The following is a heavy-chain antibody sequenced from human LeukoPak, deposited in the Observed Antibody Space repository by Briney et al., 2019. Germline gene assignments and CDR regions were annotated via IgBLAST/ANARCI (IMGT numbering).Heavy chain of an antibody. CDR1: GFAFSTYE. J-gene: IGHJ4*02. Sequence: GGSLRLSCAASGFAFSTYEMNWVRQAPGKGLEWVSYISGTGTTIYYADSVKGRFTISRDNAKNTLYLQMNSLRAEDTAVYYCARDLDYGGKSNFDYWGQGTLVTVSS. D-gene: IGHD4-23*01. CDR3: ARDLDYGGKSNFDY. CDR2: ISGTGTTI. V-gene: IGHV3-48*03.